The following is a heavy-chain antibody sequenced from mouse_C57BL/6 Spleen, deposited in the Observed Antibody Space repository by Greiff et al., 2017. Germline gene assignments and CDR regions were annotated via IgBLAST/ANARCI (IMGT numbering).Heavy chain of an antibody. V-gene: IGHV1-69*01. Sequence: QVQLKQPGAELAMPGASVKLSCKASGYTFTSYWMHWVKQRPGQGLEWIGKIDPSDSYTNYNQKFKGKSTLTVDKSSSTAYMKLSSLTSEDSAVYYCARCGTESCFDYWGQGTTLTVSS. D-gene: IGHD1-1*02. CDR3: ARCGTESCFDY. J-gene: IGHJ2*01. CDR1: GYTFTSYW. CDR2: IDPSDSYT.